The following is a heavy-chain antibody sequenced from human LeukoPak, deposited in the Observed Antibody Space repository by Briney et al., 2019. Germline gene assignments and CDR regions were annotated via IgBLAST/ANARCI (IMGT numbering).Heavy chain of an antibody. D-gene: IGHD3-3*01. Sequence: SETLSLTCTVSGGSISSSSYYWGWIRQPPGKGLEWIGEINHSGSTNYNPSLKSRVTISVDTSKNQFSLKLSSVTAADTAVYYCARRYYDFWSGYKDFDYWGQGTLVTVSS. CDR2: INHSGST. CDR1: GGSISSSSYY. V-gene: IGHV4-39*07. CDR3: ARRYYDFWSGYKDFDY. J-gene: IGHJ4*02.